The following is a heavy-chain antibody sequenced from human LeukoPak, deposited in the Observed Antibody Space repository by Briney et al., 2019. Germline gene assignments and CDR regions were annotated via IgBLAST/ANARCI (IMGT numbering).Heavy chain of an antibody. V-gene: IGHV3-30-3*01. CDR2: MSYDGSSK. D-gene: IGHD3-22*01. Sequence: GGSLRLSCAASGFTFSTYSMHWVRQAPGKGLEWVALMSYDGSSKYYADSVKGRFTISRDNSNNTLYLQMNSLRPEDTAVYYCARDSYFYDSSGYNFDCWGQGTLVTVSS. CDR3: ARDSYFYDSSGYNFDC. J-gene: IGHJ4*02. CDR1: GFTFSTYS.